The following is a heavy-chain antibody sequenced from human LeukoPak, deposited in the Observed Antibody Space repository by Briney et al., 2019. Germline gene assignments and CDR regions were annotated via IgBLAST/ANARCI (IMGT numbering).Heavy chain of an antibody. J-gene: IGHJ4*02. D-gene: IGHD3-22*01. V-gene: IGHV4-34*01. Sequence: TSETLSLTCAVYGGSFSGYYWSWIRQPPGKGLEWIGEINHSGSTNYNPSLKSRVTISVDTSKNQFSLKLSSVTAADTAVYYCARCYYDSSYYFDYWGQGTLVTVSS. CDR2: INHSGST. CDR1: GGSFSGYY. CDR3: ARCYYDSSYYFDY.